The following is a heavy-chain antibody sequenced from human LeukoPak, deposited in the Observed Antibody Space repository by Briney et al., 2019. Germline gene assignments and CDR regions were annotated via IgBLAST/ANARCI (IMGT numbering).Heavy chain of an antibody. CDR3: ARTSIAARRANAFDI. V-gene: IGHV4-30-2*01. CDR2: IYHSGST. D-gene: IGHD6-6*01. CDR1: GGSISSGGYS. J-gene: IGHJ3*02. Sequence: PLETLSLTCAVSGGSISSGGYSWSWIRQPPGKGLEWIGYIYHSGSTYYNPSLKSRVTISVDRSKNQFSLKLSSVTAADTAVYYCARTSIAARRANAFDIWGQGTMVTVSS.